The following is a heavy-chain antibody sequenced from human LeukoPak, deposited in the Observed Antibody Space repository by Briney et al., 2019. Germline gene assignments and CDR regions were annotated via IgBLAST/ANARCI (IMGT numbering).Heavy chain of an antibody. D-gene: IGHD1-26*01. CDR3: ARVGIVPVFYI. CDR1: GGSVGSGSYY. Sequence: SETLSLTCTVSGGSVGSGSYYWSWIRQPPGKGLEWIGYIYYSGSTNYNPSLKSRVTISVDTSKNQFSLKLSSVTAADTAGYYCARVGIVPVFYIWGQGTMVTVSS. CDR2: IYYSGST. V-gene: IGHV4-61*01. J-gene: IGHJ3*02.